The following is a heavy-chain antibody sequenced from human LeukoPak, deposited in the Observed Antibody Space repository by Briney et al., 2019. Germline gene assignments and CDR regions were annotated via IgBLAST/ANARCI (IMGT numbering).Heavy chain of an antibody. D-gene: IGHD3-22*01. Sequence: GASVKVSCKASSYTFTSYGISWVRRAPGQGLEWMGWISAYNGNTNYAQKLQGRVTMTTDTSTSTAYMELRSLRSDDTAVYYCARGFPPRRNYDSSGYYSYYFDHWGQGTLVTVSS. CDR1: SYTFTSYG. CDR3: ARGFPPRRNYDSSGYYSYYFDH. CDR2: ISAYNGNT. J-gene: IGHJ4*02. V-gene: IGHV1-18*01.